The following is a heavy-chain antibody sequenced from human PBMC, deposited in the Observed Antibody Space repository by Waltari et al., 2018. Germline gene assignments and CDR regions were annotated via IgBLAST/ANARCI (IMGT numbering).Heavy chain of an antibody. CDR1: GFSLSNARMG. CDR2: IFSNDDK. CDR3: ARMWDYDYIWGSYRPPPLDY. Sequence: QVTLKESGPVLVKPTETLTLTCTVSGFSLSNARMGVSWIRQPPGKALEWLAHIFSNDDKSYSTSLKSRLTISKDTSKSQVVLTMTNMDPVDTATYYCARMWDYDYIWGSYRPPPLDYWGQGTLVTVSS. J-gene: IGHJ4*02. V-gene: IGHV2-26*01. D-gene: IGHD3-16*02.